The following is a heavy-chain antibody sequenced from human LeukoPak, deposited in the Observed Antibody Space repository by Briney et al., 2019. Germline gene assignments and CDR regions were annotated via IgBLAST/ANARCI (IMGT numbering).Heavy chain of an antibody. V-gene: IGHV3-33*01. CDR1: GFTFSSYG. D-gene: IGHD3/OR15-3a*01. CDR3: ARDQYDTWSRRGNFDS. CDR2: IWYDGSNK. J-gene: IGHJ4*02. Sequence: PGESLRLSCAASGFTFSSYGMHWVRQAPGKGLEWVAVIWYDGSNKYYADSVKGRFTISRDNSKNTLYLQMNSLRAEDTAVFYCARDQYDTWSRRGNFDSWGQGTLVIVCS.